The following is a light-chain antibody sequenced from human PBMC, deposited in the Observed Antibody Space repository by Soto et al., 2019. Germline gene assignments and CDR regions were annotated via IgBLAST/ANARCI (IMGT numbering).Light chain of an antibody. J-gene: IGLJ3*02. CDR3: LSYDSSSLWV. V-gene: IGLV6-57*01. CDR1: SGSIASNY. Sequence: NFMLTQPHSVSESPGKTVTISCTRSSGSIASNYVQWYQQRPGSSPTTVIYEDNQRPSGVPDRFSGSIDSSSNSASLTISGLQTEDEADYYCLSYDSSSLWVFGGGTKLTVL. CDR2: EDN.